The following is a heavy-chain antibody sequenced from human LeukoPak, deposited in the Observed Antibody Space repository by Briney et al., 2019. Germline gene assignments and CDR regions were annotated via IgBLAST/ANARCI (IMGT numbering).Heavy chain of an antibody. V-gene: IGHV3-74*01. CDR2: VNSDGKTT. CDR1: GFTFSNSW. CDR3: ARDYPPD. J-gene: IGHJ4*02. Sequence: GGPLRLSCVASGFTFSNSWMHWVRQAPGKGLVWVSRVNSDGKTTTYADSVKGRFTISRDNAQNTLYLQMYSLSAEDTAVYYCARDYPPDWGQGTLVTVSA.